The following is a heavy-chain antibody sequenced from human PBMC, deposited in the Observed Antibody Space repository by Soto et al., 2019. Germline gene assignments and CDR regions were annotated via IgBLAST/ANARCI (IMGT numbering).Heavy chain of an antibody. V-gene: IGHV4-31*03. CDR3: ARDDPHAHYFDY. CDR1: GGSISSGGYY. Sequence: TLSLTCTVSGGSISSGGYYWSWIRQHPGKGLEWIGYIYYSGSTYYNPSLKSRVTISVDTSKNQFSLKLSSVTAADTAVYYCARDDPHAHYFDYWGQGTLVTVSS. CDR2: IYYSGST. D-gene: IGHD2-2*01. J-gene: IGHJ4*02.